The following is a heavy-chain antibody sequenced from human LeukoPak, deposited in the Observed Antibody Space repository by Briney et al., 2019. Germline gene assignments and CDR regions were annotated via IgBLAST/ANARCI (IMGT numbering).Heavy chain of an antibody. V-gene: IGHV4-59*08. Sequence: SETLSLTCTVSGGSISSYYWSWIRQPPGKGLEWIGYIYYSGSTSYNPSLKSRVTISVDTSKNQFSLKLSSVTAADTAVYYCARHPYSGYDSVWFDPWGQGTLVTVSS. CDR2: IYYSGST. J-gene: IGHJ5*02. D-gene: IGHD5-12*01. CDR1: GGSISSYY. CDR3: ARHPYSGYDSVWFDP.